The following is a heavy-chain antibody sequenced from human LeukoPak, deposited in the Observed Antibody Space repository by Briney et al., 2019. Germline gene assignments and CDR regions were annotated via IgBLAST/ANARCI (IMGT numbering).Heavy chain of an antibody. CDR2: IRSKANNYAT. J-gene: IGHJ5*02. Sequence: GGSLRLSCAASGFTFSGSAMHWVRQASGKGLEWVGRIRSKANNYATAYAASVKGRFTISRDDSKNTAYLQMNSLKTEDTAVYYCTRADYGDQLLNWFDPCGQGTLITVSS. CDR1: GFTFSGSA. V-gene: IGHV3-73*01. CDR3: TRADYGDQLLNWFDP. D-gene: IGHD4-17*01.